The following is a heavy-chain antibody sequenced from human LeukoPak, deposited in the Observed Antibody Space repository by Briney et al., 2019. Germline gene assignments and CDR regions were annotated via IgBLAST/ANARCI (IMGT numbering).Heavy chain of an antibody. J-gene: IGHJ6*04. Sequence: SVKVSCKASGGTFSSYAISWVRQAPGQGLEWMGGIIPIFGTANYAQKFQGRVTITADESTSTAYMELSSLRSEDTAVYYCARGRHSYGYYYYGMDVWGKGTTVTVSS. CDR2: IIPIFGTA. CDR3: ARGRHSYGYYYYGMDV. V-gene: IGHV1-69*01. D-gene: IGHD5-18*01. CDR1: GGTFSSYA.